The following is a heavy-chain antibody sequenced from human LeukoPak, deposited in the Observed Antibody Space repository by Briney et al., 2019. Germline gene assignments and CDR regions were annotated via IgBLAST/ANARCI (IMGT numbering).Heavy chain of an antibody. CDR2: ISDSGNSA. CDR3: AKDASPLPNVFDI. D-gene: IGHD2-15*01. V-gene: IGHV3-23*01. CDR1: GFTFSRYD. Sequence: GGSLRLSCATSGFTFSRYDMHWVRQAPGKGLEWVSAISDSGNSAYYADSVKGRFTVSRDKYNNTLFLQMTRLAADDTAVYYCAKDASPLPNVFDIWGQGTKVIVSS. J-gene: IGHJ3*02.